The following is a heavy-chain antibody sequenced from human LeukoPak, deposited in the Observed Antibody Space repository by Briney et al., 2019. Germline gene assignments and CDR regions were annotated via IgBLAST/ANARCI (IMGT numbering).Heavy chain of an antibody. CDR3: ARVDGYNPGGY. D-gene: IGHD5-24*01. CDR1: GYTFTSYY. V-gene: IGHV1-46*01. J-gene: IGHJ4*02. CDR2: INPSGGST. Sequence: ASVKVSCKASGYTFTSYYMHWVRQAPGQGLEWMGIINPSGGSTSYAQKFQGRVTMTTDTSTSTAYMELRSLRSDDTAVYYCARVDGYNPGGYWGQGTLVTVSS.